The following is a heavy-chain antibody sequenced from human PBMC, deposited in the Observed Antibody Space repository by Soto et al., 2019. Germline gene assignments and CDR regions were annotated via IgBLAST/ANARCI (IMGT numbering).Heavy chain of an antibody. D-gene: IGHD3-10*01. Sequence: QVQLQESGPGLVKPSQTLSLTCSVSGGSISSGDYYWSWIRQPPGKGLEWIGYIYYSGNTYYSPSLKSRLTIAVDTSNSQFSLNLSSVTAADTAVYYCARGQEGFGASFDPWGQGTLVTV. CDR1: GGSISSGDYY. CDR3: ARGQEGFGASFDP. V-gene: IGHV4-30-4*01. J-gene: IGHJ5*02. CDR2: IYYSGNT.